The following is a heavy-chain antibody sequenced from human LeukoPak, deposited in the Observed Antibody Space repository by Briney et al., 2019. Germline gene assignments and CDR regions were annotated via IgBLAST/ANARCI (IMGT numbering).Heavy chain of an antibody. Sequence: SETLSLTCTVSGGSISSYYWSWIRQPPGKGLEWIGYIYYSGSTNYNPSLKSRVTISVDTSKNQFSLKLSSVTAADTAVYYCARASVVVPAPNFDYWGQGTLVTVSS. V-gene: IGHV4-59*01. D-gene: IGHD2-2*01. J-gene: IGHJ4*02. CDR2: IYYSGST. CDR3: ARASVVVPAPNFDY. CDR1: GGSISSYY.